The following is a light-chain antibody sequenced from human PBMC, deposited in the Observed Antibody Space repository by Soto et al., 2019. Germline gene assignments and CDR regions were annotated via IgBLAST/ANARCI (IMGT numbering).Light chain of an antibody. Sequence: QLVLTQSPSASASLGASVKLTCTLSSGHNSYAIAWHQQQPEKGPRYLMNLNSDGSHTKGDGIPDRFSGSSSGAERYLTSSSLQSEDEDDYYCQTWGTGPAVFGGGTQLTVL. J-gene: IGLJ7*01. CDR3: QTWGTGPAV. CDR2: LNSDGSH. CDR1: SGHNSYA. V-gene: IGLV4-69*01.